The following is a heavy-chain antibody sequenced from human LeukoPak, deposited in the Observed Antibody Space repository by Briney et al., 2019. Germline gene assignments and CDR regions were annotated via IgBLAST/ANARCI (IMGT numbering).Heavy chain of an antibody. CDR1: GFTFSSYA. V-gene: IGHV3-66*01. CDR3: ARDSYYGSTTPRFDY. CDR2: IYSGGST. Sequence: PGGSLRLSCAASGFTFSSYAMSWVRQAPGKGLEWVSVIYSGGSTYYADSVKGRFTISRDNSKNTLYLQMNSLRAEDTAVYYCARDSYYGSTTPRFDYWGQGTLVTVSS. J-gene: IGHJ4*02. D-gene: IGHD3-10*01.